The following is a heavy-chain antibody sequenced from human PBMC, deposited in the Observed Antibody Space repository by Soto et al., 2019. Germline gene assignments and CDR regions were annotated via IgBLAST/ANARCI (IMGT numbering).Heavy chain of an antibody. CDR1: GYTFTSYY. CDR3: AREWGMSRGLSPDGDIVVVPAAISY. V-gene: IGHV1-46*03. CDR2: INPSGGST. J-gene: IGHJ4*02. Sequence: RASVKVSCKASGYTFTSYYMHWVRQAPGQGLEWMGIINPSGGSTSYAQKFQGRVTMTRDTSTSTVYMELSSLRSEDTAVYYCAREWGMSRGLSPDGDIVVVPAAISYWGQGTLVTVSS. D-gene: IGHD2-2*02.